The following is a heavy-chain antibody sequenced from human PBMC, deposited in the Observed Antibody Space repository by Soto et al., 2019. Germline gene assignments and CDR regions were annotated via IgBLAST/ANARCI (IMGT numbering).Heavy chain of an antibody. Sequence: GGSLRLSCAASGFTFSSYGMHWVRQAPGKGLEWVAVIWYDGSNKYYADSVKGRFTISRDNSKNTLYLQMNSLRAEDTAVYYCARDGNYYGSGSYYNGVAGYFDYWGQGTLVTVSS. D-gene: IGHD3-10*01. CDR2: IWYDGSNK. J-gene: IGHJ4*02. CDR3: ARDGNYYGSGSYYNGVAGYFDY. V-gene: IGHV3-33*01. CDR1: GFTFSSYG.